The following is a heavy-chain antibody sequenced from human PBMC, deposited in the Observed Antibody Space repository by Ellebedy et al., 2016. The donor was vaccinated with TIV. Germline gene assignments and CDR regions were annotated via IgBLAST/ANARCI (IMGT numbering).Heavy chain of an antibody. CDR2: ISYSSDIT. Sequence: GGSLRLXXAASGFAFSGYAMSWVRQAPGKGLEWVSSISYSSDITHYADSVKGRFTISRDNSKNTLYLQMNSLRVDDTALYYCARDQGNYYDARGAFDYWGQGTLVTVSS. J-gene: IGHJ4*02. V-gene: IGHV3-23*01. CDR1: GFAFSGYA. D-gene: IGHD3-22*01. CDR3: ARDQGNYYDARGAFDY.